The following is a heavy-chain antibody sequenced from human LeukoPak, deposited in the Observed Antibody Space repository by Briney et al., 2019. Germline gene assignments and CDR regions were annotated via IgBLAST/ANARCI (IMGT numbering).Heavy chain of an antibody. CDR1: GDSVSSNSAA. J-gene: IGHJ5*02. V-gene: IGHV6-1*01. CDR3: ARERVDSSGWKVYWFDP. Sequence: SQTLSLTCALSGDSVSSNSAAWNWIRQSPSRGLEWLGRTYYRSKWYNDYAVSVKSRITINPDTSKNQFSLQLNSVTPEDTAVYYCARERVDSSGWKVYWFDPWGQGTLVTVSS. CDR2: TYYRSKWYN. D-gene: IGHD6-19*01.